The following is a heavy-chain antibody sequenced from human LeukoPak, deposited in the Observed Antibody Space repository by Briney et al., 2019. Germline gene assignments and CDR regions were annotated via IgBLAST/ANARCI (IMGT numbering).Heavy chain of an antibody. CDR1: GGSFSGYY. CDR2: INHSGST. Sequence: PSETLSLTCAVYGGSFSGYYWSWIRQPPGKGLEWIGEINHSGSTNYNPSLKSRVTISVDTSKNQFSLKLSSVTAADTAVYYCARGVLLWFGELSPRYWFDPWGQGTPVTVSS. D-gene: IGHD3-10*01. CDR3: ARGVLLWFGELSPRYWFDP. V-gene: IGHV4-34*01. J-gene: IGHJ5*02.